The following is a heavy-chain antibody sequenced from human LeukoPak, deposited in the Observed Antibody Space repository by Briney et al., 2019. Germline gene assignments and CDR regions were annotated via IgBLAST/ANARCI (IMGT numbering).Heavy chain of an antibody. J-gene: IGHJ4*02. CDR2: ISSSSSTI. D-gene: IGHD3-22*01. V-gene: IGHV3-48*01. Sequence: GGSLRLSCAASGFTFSSYSINWVRQAPGKGLEWVSYISSSSSTIFYADSVKGRFTISRDNAKNSLDLQMNSLRAEDTAVYYCASLTNYDSSGYYLLGWVDYWGQGTLVTVSS. CDR1: GFTFSSYS. CDR3: ASLTNYDSSGYYLLGWVDY.